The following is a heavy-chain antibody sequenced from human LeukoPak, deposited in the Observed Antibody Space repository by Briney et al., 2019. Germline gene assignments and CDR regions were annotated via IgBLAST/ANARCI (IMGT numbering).Heavy chain of an antibody. V-gene: IGHV1-18*04. Sequence: ASVKVSCKASGYTFTGYYMHWVRQAPGQGLEWMGWISAYNGNTNYAQKLQGRVTMATDTSTSTAYMELRSLRSDDTAVYYCARDVAVAGTTFDYWGQGTLVTVSS. CDR3: ARDVAVAGTTFDY. D-gene: IGHD6-19*01. J-gene: IGHJ4*02. CDR1: GYTFTGYY. CDR2: ISAYNGNT.